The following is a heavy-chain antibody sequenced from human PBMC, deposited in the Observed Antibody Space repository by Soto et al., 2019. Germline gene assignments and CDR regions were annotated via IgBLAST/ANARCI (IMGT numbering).Heavy chain of an antibody. J-gene: IGHJ4*02. Sequence: GASVKVSCKASGGTFSSYAISWVRQAPGQGLEWMGGIIPIFGTANYAQKFQGRVTITADESTSTAYMELSSLRSEDTAVYYCARFGDFWSGYWVDYWGQGTLVTVSS. CDR2: IIPIFGTA. V-gene: IGHV1-69*13. CDR1: GGTFSSYA. CDR3: ARFGDFWSGYWVDY. D-gene: IGHD3-3*01.